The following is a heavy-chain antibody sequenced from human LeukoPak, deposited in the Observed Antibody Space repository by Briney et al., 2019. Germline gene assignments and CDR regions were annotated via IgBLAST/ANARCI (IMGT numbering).Heavy chain of an antibody. CDR3: AKGEEYDFWSGYWGGFDY. J-gene: IGHJ4*02. Sequence: LAGGSLRLSCAASGFTFSSYGMHWVRQAPGKGLEWVAFIRYDGSNKYYADSVKGRFTISRDNSKNTLYLQMNSLRAEDTAVYYCAKGEEYDFWSGYWGGFDYWGQGTLVTVSS. V-gene: IGHV3-30*02. CDR2: IRYDGSNK. CDR1: GFTFSSYG. D-gene: IGHD3-3*01.